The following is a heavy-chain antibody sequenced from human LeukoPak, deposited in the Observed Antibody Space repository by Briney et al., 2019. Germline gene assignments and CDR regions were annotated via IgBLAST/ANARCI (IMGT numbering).Heavy chain of an antibody. CDR2: IYSGGST. V-gene: IGHV3-53*01. J-gene: IGHJ3*02. CDR1: GITVSSNY. D-gene: IGHD2-2*02. CDR3: ARDLAHTQSFDI. Sequence: PGGSLRLSCAASGITVSSNYMNWVRQAPGKGLEWVSVIYSGGSTYYADSVKRRFTISRDNSKNTVYLQMYGLRAEDTAVYYCARDLAHTQSFDIWGRGTMVTVS.